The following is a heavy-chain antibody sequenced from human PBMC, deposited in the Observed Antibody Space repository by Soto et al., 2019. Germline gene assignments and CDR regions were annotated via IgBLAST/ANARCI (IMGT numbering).Heavy chain of an antibody. CDR3: ARAISSGGRFSGMAV. D-gene: IGHD3-16*01. CDR2: ITPVLDMA. V-gene: IGHV1-69*02. J-gene: IGHJ6*02. Sequence: QVQLVQSGAEVKKPGSSVRVSCKASGGTFSSNTLSWVRQAPGQGLEWMGRITPVLDMADYEQKFQDRLTITADKSTTTDYMELGSLRSEDTAIYYCARAISSGGRFSGMAVWGQGTTVTVSS. CDR1: GGTFSSNT.